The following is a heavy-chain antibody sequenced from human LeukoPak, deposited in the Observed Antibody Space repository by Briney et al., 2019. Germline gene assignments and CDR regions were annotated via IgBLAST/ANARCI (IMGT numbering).Heavy chain of an antibody. CDR2: IRYDGSNK. CDR3: AKDEYRYCSGGSCYSDY. V-gene: IGHV3-30*02. D-gene: IGHD2-15*01. CDR1: GFTFSSYG. Sequence: PGGSLRLSCAASGFTFSSYGMHWVRQAPGKGLEWVAFIRYDGSNKYYADSVKGRFTISRDNSKNTLYLQMNSLRAEDTAVYYCAKDEYRYCSGGSCYSDYWGQGTLVTVSS. J-gene: IGHJ4*02.